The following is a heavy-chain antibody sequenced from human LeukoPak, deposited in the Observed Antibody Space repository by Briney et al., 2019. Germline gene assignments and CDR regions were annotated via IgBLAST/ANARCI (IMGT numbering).Heavy chain of an antibody. Sequence: PGGSLRLSCAASGFTVSSNYMSWVRQAPGKGLEWVSVIYSGGSTYYADSVKGRFTISRDNARNSLYLQMNSLRAEDTAVYYCARDLMYCSGGSCYPYYFDYWGQGTLVTVSS. D-gene: IGHD2-15*01. CDR2: IYSGGST. J-gene: IGHJ4*02. V-gene: IGHV3-53*01. CDR3: ARDLMYCSGGSCYPYYFDY. CDR1: GFTVSSNY.